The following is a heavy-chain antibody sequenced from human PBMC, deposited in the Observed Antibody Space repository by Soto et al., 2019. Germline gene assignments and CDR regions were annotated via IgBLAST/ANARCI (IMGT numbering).Heavy chain of an antibody. D-gene: IGHD3-10*01. V-gene: IGHV1-18*01. Sequence: QVQLVQSATEVVKPGASVRVSCKASGYVFTGWGISWVRQVPGQGLEWVGRVSAYDGATRTSEKLQGRISVTRDKSKSTVYMELTKRRRADAAVYFCARDRAGLLEFWGQGTLVTVSS. CDR1: GYVFTGWG. CDR2: VSAYDGAT. J-gene: IGHJ4*02. CDR3: ARDRAGLLEF.